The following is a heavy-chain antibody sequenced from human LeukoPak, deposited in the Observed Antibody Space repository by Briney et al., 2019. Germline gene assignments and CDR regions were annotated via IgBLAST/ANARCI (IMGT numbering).Heavy chain of an antibody. V-gene: IGHV1-18*04. Sequence: ASVTVSCTASGYTFTSYGISWVRQAPGQGREWMGWISAYNGNTNYAQKLQGRVTMTTDTSTSTAYMELRSLRSDDTAVYYCARDVGCSSTSCYAHFDYWGQGTLVTVSS. J-gene: IGHJ4*02. CDR3: ARDVGCSSTSCYAHFDY. CDR1: GYTFTSYG. CDR2: ISAYNGNT. D-gene: IGHD2-2*01.